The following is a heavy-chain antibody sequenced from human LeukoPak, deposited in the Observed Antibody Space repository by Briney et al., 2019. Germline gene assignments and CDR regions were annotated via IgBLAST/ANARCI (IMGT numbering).Heavy chain of an antibody. D-gene: IGHD3-3*01. CDR3: ARDRSQGYYDFWSGYSGDYYFDY. Sequence: ASVKVSCKASGYSFTTYYMHWMRQAPGQGLEWMGTMNPRGGSTNYAQRFQGRVTMIRDPSTSTVYMELSSLRAEDTAVYYCARDRSQGYYDFWSGYSGDYYFDYWGQGTLVTVSS. CDR1: GYSFTTYY. J-gene: IGHJ4*02. CDR2: MNPRGGST. V-gene: IGHV1-46*01.